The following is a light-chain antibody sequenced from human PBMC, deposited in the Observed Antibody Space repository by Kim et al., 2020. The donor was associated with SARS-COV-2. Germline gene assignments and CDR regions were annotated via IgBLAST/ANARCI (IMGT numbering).Light chain of an antibody. CDR2: DVS. CDR3: SSYTSSSTWV. J-gene: IGLJ3*02. CDR1: SSDVGGYNY. Sequence: QSALTQPASVSGSPGQSITISCTRTSSDVGGYNYVSSYQQHPGKAPKLMIYDVSNRPSEVSNRFSDSKPGNTASLTISGLQAEDEADYSCSSYTSSSTWVFGGGTQLTVL. V-gene: IGLV2-14*03.